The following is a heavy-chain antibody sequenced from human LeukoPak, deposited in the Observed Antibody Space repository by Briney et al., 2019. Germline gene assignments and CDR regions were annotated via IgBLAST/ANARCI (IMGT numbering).Heavy chain of an antibody. Sequence: GGSLRLSCAASGFTVSSNYMSWVRQAPGKGQQWVSVIYSAGSTYYADSVKGRFTISRDNSKNTLYLQMNRLRAEDTAVYYCVRDPGGAVDYWGQGTLVTVSS. CDR2: IYSAGST. J-gene: IGHJ4*02. CDR3: VRDPGGAVDY. D-gene: IGHD3-16*01. V-gene: IGHV3-53*01. CDR1: GFTVSSNY.